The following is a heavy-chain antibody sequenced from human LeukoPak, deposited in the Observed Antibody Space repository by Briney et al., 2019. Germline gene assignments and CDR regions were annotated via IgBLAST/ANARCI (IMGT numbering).Heavy chain of an antibody. V-gene: IGHV4-31*03. Sequence: PSETLSLTRTVSGGSIRSGGYYWSWIRQHPGKGLEWIGYIYYSGSTYYNPSLKSRLTISLDTSKNQFSLTLSSVTAADTAVYYCARGARGVSAANTGAQNWFDPWGQGTLVTVSS. J-gene: IGHJ5*02. D-gene: IGHD2-2*01. CDR1: GGSIRSGGYY. CDR3: ARGARGVSAANTGAQNWFDP. CDR2: IYYSGST.